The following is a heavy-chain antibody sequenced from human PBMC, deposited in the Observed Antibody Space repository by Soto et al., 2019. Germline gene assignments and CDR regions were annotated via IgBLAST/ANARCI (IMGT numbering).Heavy chain of an antibody. Sequence: SETLSLTCTVSGGSISSGDYYWSWIRQPPGKGLEWIGYIYYSGSTYYNPSLKSRVTISVDTSKNQFSLELSSVTAADTAVYYCARVSSAKGGYYVDYWGQGTLVTVSS. CDR3: ARVSSAKGGYYVDY. CDR1: GGSISSGDYY. D-gene: IGHD3-22*01. V-gene: IGHV4-30-4*01. CDR2: IYYSGST. J-gene: IGHJ4*02.